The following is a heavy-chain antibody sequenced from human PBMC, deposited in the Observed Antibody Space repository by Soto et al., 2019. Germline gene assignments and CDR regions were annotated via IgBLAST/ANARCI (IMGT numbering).Heavy chain of an antibody. V-gene: IGHV3-23*01. J-gene: IGHJ4*02. CDR3: TRTFFIAARGVEPFDY. Sequence: VQLLESGGALVQPGGSLRLSCAASGFTFSDYAMTWVRQAPGKGLEWVSHTSGNGGSTYYADSVKGRFTISRDNSRDTMNLQMNSLRAEDTALYYCTRTFFIAARGVEPFDYWGQGALVTFSS. CDR2: TSGNGGST. D-gene: IGHD6-6*01. CDR1: GFTFSDYA.